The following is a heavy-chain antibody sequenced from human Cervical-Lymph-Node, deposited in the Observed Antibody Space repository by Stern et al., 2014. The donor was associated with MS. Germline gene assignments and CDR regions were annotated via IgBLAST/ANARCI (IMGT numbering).Heavy chain of an antibody. CDR1: GGTFSSYA. CDR2: IIPIFGTP. Sequence: QVQLGQSGAEVKKPGSSVKVSCKASGGTFSSYAISWVRQAPGQGLEWMGGIIPIFGTPNYAQKFPGRGTITADESTSTAYMELSSLRSEDAAVYYCASLYSSSSQNFDYWGQGTLVTVSS. V-gene: IGHV1-69*01. J-gene: IGHJ4*02. D-gene: IGHD6-6*01. CDR3: ASLYSSSSQNFDY.